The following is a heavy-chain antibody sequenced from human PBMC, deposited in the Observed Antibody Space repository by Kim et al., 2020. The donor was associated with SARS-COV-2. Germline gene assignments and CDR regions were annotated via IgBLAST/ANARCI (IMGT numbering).Heavy chain of an antibody. Sequence: GGSLRLSCAASGFTFSSYAMSWVRQAPGKGLEWVSAISGSGGSTYYADSVKGRFTISRDNSKNTLYLQMNSLRAEDTAVYYCAKVRVDIVVVTAREEGTPPRVTEYYFDYWGQGTLVTVSS. D-gene: IGHD2-21*02. CDR2: ISGSGGST. V-gene: IGHV3-23*01. CDR1: GFTFSSYA. J-gene: IGHJ4*02. CDR3: AKVRVDIVVVTAREEGTPPRVTEYYFDY.